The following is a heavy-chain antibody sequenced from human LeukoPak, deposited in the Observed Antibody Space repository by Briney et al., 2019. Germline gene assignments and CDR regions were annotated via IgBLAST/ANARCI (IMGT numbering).Heavy chain of an antibody. D-gene: IGHD4-17*01. Sequence: GGSLRLSCAASGFTFSSYGMHWVRQAPGKGLEWVAFIRYDGSNKYYADSVKGRFTISRDNSENTLYLQMNSLRGDDTAVYYCAKDPNGDYICAFDFQRWGQGTQVTVSS. J-gene: IGHJ1*01. CDR1: GFTFSSYG. V-gene: IGHV3-30*02. CDR2: IRYDGSNK. CDR3: AKDPNGDYICAFDFQR.